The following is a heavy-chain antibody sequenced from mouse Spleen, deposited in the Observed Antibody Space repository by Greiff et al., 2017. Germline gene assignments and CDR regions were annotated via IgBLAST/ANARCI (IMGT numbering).Heavy chain of an antibody. D-gene: IGHD1-2*01. CDR2: ISSGGSYT. CDR1: GFTFSSYG. CDR3: ARRGFITTAFYYFDY. J-gene: IGHJ2*01. Sequence: EVHLVESGGDLVKPGGSLKLSCAASGFTFSSYGMSWVRQTPDKRLEWVATISSGGSYTYYPDSVKGRFTISRDNAKNTLYLQMSSLKSEDTAMYYCARRGFITTAFYYFDYWGQGTTLTVSS. V-gene: IGHV5-6*01.